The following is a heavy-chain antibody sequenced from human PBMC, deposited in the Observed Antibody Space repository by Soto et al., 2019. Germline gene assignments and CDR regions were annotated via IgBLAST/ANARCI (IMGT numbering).Heavy chain of an antibody. CDR2: ISSSKTT. V-gene: IGHV3-48*02. CDR3: VGDQDVHTPMVHGNY. Sequence: EVQLVESGGGLVQPGESLRLSCTASRITFSSYSMNWVRQAPGKGLEWLSYISSSKTTYADSVKGRFTISRDNAKNSVYLQMNSLRDEDTAVYYCVGDQDVHTPMVHGNYWGRGTRVTVSS. D-gene: IGHD5-18*01. J-gene: IGHJ4*02. CDR1: RITFSSYS.